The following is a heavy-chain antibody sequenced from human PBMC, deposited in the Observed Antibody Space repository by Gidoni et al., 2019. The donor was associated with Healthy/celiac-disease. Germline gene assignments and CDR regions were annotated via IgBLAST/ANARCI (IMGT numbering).Heavy chain of an antibody. CDR1: GFTFSSSW. J-gene: IGHJ6*02. Sequence: EVQLVESGGGLVQPGGSLRLSCAASGFTFSSSWMSWVRQAPGKGLEWVANIKQDGSEKYYVDSVKGRFTISRDIPKNSLYLQMNSLRAEDTAVYYCARDIVIVPAAYYYYYGVDVWGQGTTVTVSS. V-gene: IGHV3-7*03. CDR3: ARDIVIVPAAYYYYYGVDV. D-gene: IGHD2-2*01. CDR2: IKQDGSEK.